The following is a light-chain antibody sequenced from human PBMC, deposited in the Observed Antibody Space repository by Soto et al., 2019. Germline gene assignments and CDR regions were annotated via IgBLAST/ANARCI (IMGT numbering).Light chain of an antibody. CDR3: QQYGSSRLT. V-gene: IGKV3-20*01. CDR2: GAS. CDR1: QSVSSSD. Sequence: EIVFTQSPGTLSLSPWERATLSCRASQSVSSSDLAWYQQKTGQAPRLLIYGASSRATGIPDRFSGSGSGTDVTLTISRREPADVAVYYCQQYGSSRLTFGGGTKVDIK. J-gene: IGKJ4*01.